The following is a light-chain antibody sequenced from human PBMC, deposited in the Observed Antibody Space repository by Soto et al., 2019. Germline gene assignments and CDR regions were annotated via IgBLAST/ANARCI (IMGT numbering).Light chain of an antibody. CDR3: SSCTRSSTVV. Sequence: QSALTQPASVSGSPGQSITISCTRTSSHVGGYIYVSWYQHHPDKAPKLIIYEVSNRPSAVSNRFSGSKSGNTASLTISGLQAEDEGDYYYSSCTRSSTVVFRAGTKLAVL. CDR1: SSHVGGYIY. CDR2: EVS. V-gene: IGLV2-14*01. J-gene: IGLJ2*01.